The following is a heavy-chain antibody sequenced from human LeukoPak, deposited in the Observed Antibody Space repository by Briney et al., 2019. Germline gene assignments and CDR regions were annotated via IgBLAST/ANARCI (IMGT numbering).Heavy chain of an antibody. D-gene: IGHD6-19*01. CDR3: ARKSSGLEY. J-gene: IGHJ4*02. CDR1: GGSISSGSYY. Sequence: SETLCLTSTVSGGSISSGSYYWSWIRQPAGKGLGWVGRTYTSGSTNYNPSLKSRVTISVDTSKNHFSLKLGSVTAADTAVYYCARKSSGLEYWGQGTLVSVSS. V-gene: IGHV4-61*02. CDR2: TYTSGST.